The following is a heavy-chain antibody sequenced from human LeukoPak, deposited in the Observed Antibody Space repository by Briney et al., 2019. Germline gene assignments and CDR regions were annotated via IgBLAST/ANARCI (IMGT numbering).Heavy chain of an antibody. D-gene: IGHD3-22*01. CDR2: INPNSGGT. CDR1: GYTFTGYY. V-gene: IGHV1-2*02. J-gene: IGHJ2*01. CDR3: ARDSSGDWYFDL. Sequence: ASVKVSCKASGYTFTGYYMHWVRQAPGQGLEWMGWINPNSGGTNYAQKFQGRVTMTRDTSISTAYMELSRLRSDDTAVYHCARDSSGDWYFDLWGRGTLVTVSS.